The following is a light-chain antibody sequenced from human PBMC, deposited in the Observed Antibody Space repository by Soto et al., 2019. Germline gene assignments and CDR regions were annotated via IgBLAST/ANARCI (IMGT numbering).Light chain of an antibody. CDR1: QSVISSY. Sequence: ELVLTQSPGTLSLSPGERATLSCRASQSVISSYLAWYQQKPGQAPSLLIYGASNRATGIPDRFSGSGSGTDFTLTVSRLEPEYFAVYYGQQYGASPPYTFGQGTKLEIK. CDR2: GAS. V-gene: IGKV3-20*01. J-gene: IGKJ2*01. CDR3: QQYGASPPYT.